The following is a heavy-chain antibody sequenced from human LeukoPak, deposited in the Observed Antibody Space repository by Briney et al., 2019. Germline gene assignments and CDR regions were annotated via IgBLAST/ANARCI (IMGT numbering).Heavy chain of an antibody. CDR2: INHSGST. CDR1: GGSFSGYY. V-gene: IGHV4-34*01. D-gene: IGHD5-12*01. CDR3: ARMGGYSGYATH. J-gene: IGHJ4*02. Sequence: SETLSLTCAVYGGSFSGYYWSWIRQPPGKGLEWIGEINHSGSTNYNPSLKSRVTISVDTSKNQISLKLSSVTAADTAVYYCARMGGYSGYATHWGQGTLVTVSS.